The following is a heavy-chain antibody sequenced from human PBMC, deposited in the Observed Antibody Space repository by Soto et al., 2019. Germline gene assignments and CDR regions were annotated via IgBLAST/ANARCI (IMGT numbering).Heavy chain of an antibody. CDR1: GDSFSSYA. D-gene: IGHD1-7*01. J-gene: IGHJ4*02. V-gene: IGHV1-69*01. Sequence: QVQLVQSVAEVKKPGSSVKVSCKASGDSFSSYAISWVRQAPGHGLEWMGRIIPTFGTPNYAQRVEGRVTLAAEESPSTANMERSSLRPDDTAVYYCATGGKYSETTALAYWGPGTLVTVSS. CDR3: ATGGKYSETTALAY. CDR2: IIPTFGTP.